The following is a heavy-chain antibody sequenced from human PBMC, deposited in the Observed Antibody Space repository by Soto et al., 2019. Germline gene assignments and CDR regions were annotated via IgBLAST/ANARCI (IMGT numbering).Heavy chain of an antibody. V-gene: IGHV3-33*01. Sequence: QEQLVESGGGMVQPGGSLRLSCAVSGFTLDTYGMHWVRQAAGQGLEWVAVSWNDGRPLDYADSVRGRFTVFRDDSKNTLFLEMNGLRGDDTAVYYCARDWGACAPGECYAHGFDLWGQGTLVTVSS. CDR3: ARDWGACAPGECYAHGFDL. CDR2: SWNDGRPL. J-gene: IGHJ3*01. CDR1: GFTLDTYG. D-gene: IGHD1-26*01.